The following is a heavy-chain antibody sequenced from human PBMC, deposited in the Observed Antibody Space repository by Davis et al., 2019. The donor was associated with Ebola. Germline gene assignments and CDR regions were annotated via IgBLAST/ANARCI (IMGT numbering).Heavy chain of an antibody. D-gene: IGHD3-10*01. Sequence: ASVKVSCKASGYTFTGYYMHWVRQAPGQGLEWMGWINPNSGGTNYAQKFQGWVTMTRDTSISTAYMELSRLRSDDTAVYYCAREGTGGTYYFDYWGQGTLATVSS. CDR3: AREGTGGTYYFDY. V-gene: IGHV1-2*04. J-gene: IGHJ4*02. CDR1: GYTFTGYY. CDR2: INPNSGGT.